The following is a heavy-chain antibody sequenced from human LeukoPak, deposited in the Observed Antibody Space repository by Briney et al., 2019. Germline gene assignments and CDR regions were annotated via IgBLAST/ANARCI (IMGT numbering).Heavy chain of an antibody. J-gene: IGHJ4*02. D-gene: IGHD5-12*01. V-gene: IGHV3-23*01. CDR2: ISGSGGST. Sequence: GGSLSLSCAASGFAFSSYAMSWVRQAPGEGLECVSAISGSGGSTYYADSVTGRFTISRDHSKNTLYMQMNSLRTEGPAVYYWANSLLNSGQEGYYLDYWGQGTLVTVSS. CDR3: ANSLLNSGQEGYYLDY. CDR1: GFAFSSYA.